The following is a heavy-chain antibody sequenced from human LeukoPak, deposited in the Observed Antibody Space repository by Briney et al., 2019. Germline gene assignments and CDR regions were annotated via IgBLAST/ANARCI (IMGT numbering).Heavy chain of an antibody. CDR1: GDSVSSNSAA. Sequence: SQTLSLTCAISGDSVSSNSAAWNWLRQSPSRGLEWLGRTYYRSKWYNDYAVSVKSRMTINPDTSKNQFSLQLNSVTPEDTAVYYCARDKPSRHGDYDSPFDYWGQGTLVTVSS. V-gene: IGHV6-1*01. D-gene: IGHD4-17*01. CDR3: ARDKPSRHGDYDSPFDY. CDR2: TYYRSKWYN. J-gene: IGHJ4*02.